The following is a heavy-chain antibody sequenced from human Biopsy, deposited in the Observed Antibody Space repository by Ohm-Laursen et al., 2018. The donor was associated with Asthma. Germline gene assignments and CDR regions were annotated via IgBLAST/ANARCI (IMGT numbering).Heavy chain of an antibody. Sequence: SETLSLTCDVYPGSFSGFFWTWIRQSPGKGLEWIGEVEHTGNANYNPSLKSRVTISVDTTKNQFSLKLSSVTAADTAVYYCARVPTTLRYFDLWGRGTLVTVSS. D-gene: IGHD2-15*01. V-gene: IGHV4-34*01. CDR2: VEHTGNA. CDR1: PGSFSGFF. CDR3: ARVPTTLRYFDL. J-gene: IGHJ2*01.